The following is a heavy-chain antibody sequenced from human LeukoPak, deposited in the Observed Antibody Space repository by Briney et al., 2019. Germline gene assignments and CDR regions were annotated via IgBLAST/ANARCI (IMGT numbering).Heavy chain of an antibody. Sequence: GGSLRLSCAASGFTFSSYALSWVRQAPGKGLEWVSAVTGSGSSTYYADSVKGRFTISRDNSKNTLYLQMHSLRAEDTAVYYCAKADSSSWSDWYFDLWGRGTLVIVSS. V-gene: IGHV3-23*01. CDR1: GFTFSSYA. D-gene: IGHD6-13*01. CDR2: VTGSGSST. J-gene: IGHJ2*01. CDR3: AKADSSSWSDWYFDL.